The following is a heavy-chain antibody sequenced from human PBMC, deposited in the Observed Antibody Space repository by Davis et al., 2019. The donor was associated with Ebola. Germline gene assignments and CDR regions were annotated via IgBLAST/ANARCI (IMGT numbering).Heavy chain of an antibody. D-gene: IGHD6-13*01. J-gene: IGHJ5*02. CDR1: GFTFTDYY. V-gene: IGHV3-11*05. CDR3: ARALAAVGFNWFDP. Sequence: GGSLRLSCAASGFTFTDYYMGWIRQAPGKGLEWVSYISGDSLYTNYADSVRGRFTISRDDAKNSLYLQMNTLRAEDTAVYYCARALAAVGFNWFDPWGQGTLVTVSS. CDR2: ISGDSLYT.